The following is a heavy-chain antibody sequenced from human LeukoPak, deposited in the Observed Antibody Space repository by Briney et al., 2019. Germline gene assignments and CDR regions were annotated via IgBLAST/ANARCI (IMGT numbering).Heavy chain of an antibody. CDR3: ARVPYSSSSNFDY. J-gene: IGHJ4*02. CDR2: INPNSGGT. CDR1: GYTFTGYY. D-gene: IGHD6-6*01. V-gene: IGHV1-2*02. Sequence: WASVKVSCKASGYTFTGYYMHWVRQAPGQGLEWMGWINPNSGGTNYAQKFQGRVTMTRDTSISTVYMELSRLRSDDTAVYYCARVPYSSSSNFDYWGQGTLVTVSS.